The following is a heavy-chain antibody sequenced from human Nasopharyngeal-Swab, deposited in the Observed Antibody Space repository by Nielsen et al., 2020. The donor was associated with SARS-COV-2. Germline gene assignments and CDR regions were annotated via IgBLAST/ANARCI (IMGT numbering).Heavy chain of an antibody. J-gene: IGHJ6*02. CDR3: ARMRSDDALYRYYYYYYGMDV. CDR2: ISSSSSYT. V-gene: IGHV3-11*06. D-gene: IGHD2-8*02. Sequence: RQAPGKGLEWVSYISSSSSYTNYADSVKGRFTISRDNAKNSPYLQMNSLRAEDTAVYYCARMRSDDALYRYYYYYYGMDVWGQGTTVTVSS.